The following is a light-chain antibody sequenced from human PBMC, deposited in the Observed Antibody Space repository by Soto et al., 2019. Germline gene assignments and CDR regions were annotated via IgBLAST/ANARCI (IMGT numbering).Light chain of an antibody. CDR3: SSYTSSSTHNYV. Sequence: QSALTQPASVSGSPGQSITISCTGTSSDVGGYNYVSWYQQHPGKAPKLMIYDVSNRPSGVSNRFSVSKSGNTASLTISGLQAEDEADYYCSSYTSSSTHNYVFGTGTKLTVL. V-gene: IGLV2-14*01. CDR2: DVS. CDR1: SSDVGGYNY. J-gene: IGLJ1*01.